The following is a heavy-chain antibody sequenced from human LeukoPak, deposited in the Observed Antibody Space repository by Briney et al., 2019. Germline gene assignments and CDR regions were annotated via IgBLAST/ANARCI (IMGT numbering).Heavy chain of an antibody. CDR3: ARAPSGTLTIFGVVPTYSTYYFDY. D-gene: IGHD3-3*01. Sequence: GASVKVSCKASGYTFTSYDINWVRQATGQGLEWMGWMNPNSGNTGYAQKFQGRVTITRNTSISTAYMEQSSLRSEDTAVYYCARAPSGTLTIFGVVPTYSTYYFDYWGQGTLVTVSS. J-gene: IGHJ4*02. CDR1: GYTFTSYD. CDR2: MNPNSGNT. V-gene: IGHV1-8*03.